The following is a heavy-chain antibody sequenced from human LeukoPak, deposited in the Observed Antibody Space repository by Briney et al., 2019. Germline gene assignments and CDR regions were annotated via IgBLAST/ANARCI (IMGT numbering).Heavy chain of an antibody. CDR1: GFTFSSYG. J-gene: IGHJ3*02. Sequence: PGGSLRLSCAASGFTFSSYGMHWVRQAPGKGLEWVAVISYDGSNRYYADSVKGRFTISRDNSKNTLYLQMYSLRAEDTAVYCANPAPPGAFDIWGQGTMVTVSS. V-gene: IGHV3-30*18. CDR3: ANPAPPGAFDI. CDR2: ISYDGSNR.